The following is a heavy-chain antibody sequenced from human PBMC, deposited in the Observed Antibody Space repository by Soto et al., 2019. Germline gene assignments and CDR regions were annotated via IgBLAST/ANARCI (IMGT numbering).Heavy chain of an antibody. Sequence: SVKVSCKASGGTFSSYTISWVRQAPGQGLEWMGRIIPILGIANYAQKFQGRVTITADKSTSTAYMELSSPRSEDTAVYYCARGSAYYYDSSAQENWGQGTLVPVSS. CDR1: GGTFSSYT. CDR2: IIPILGIA. CDR3: ARGSAYYYDSSAQEN. V-gene: IGHV1-69*02. D-gene: IGHD3-22*01. J-gene: IGHJ4*02.